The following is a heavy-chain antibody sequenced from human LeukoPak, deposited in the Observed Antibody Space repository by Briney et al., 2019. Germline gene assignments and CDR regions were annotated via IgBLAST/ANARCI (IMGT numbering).Heavy chain of an antibody. J-gene: IGHJ4*02. V-gene: IGHV1-18*01. CDR1: GYTFTSYG. Sequence: ASVQVSCKASGYTFTSYGISWVRQAPGQGLEWMGWISAYNGNTNYAQKLQGRVTMTTDTSTSTAYMELRSLRSDDTAVYYCARDHSHDYYGSGSYPGYWGQGTLVTVSS. CDR2: ISAYNGNT. CDR3: ARDHSHDYYGSGSYPGY. D-gene: IGHD3-10*01.